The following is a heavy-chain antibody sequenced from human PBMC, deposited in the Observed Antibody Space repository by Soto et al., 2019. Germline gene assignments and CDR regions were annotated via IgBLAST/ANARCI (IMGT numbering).Heavy chain of an antibody. CDR2: ISAYNVNT. V-gene: IGHV1-18*01. J-gene: IGHJ3*02. Sequence: QFHLVQSGAEVKKPGASVKVSCKASGYTFPSYGITWVRQAPGQGLEWMGWISAYNVNTNYAQKLQGRVTMNPDTSTSTAYMELRRLRSDDTAVYYCARDGPMDRAFDIWGQGTMVTVSS. CDR3: ARDGPMDRAFDI. CDR1: GYTFPSYG. D-gene: IGHD3-10*01.